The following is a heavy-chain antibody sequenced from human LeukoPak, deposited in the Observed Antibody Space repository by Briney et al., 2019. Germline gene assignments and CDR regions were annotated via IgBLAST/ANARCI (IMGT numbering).Heavy chain of an antibody. V-gene: IGHV4-30-2*01. CDR2: IYHSGST. CDR1: GGSISSGGYS. D-gene: IGHD3-9*01. J-gene: IGHJ2*01. CDR3: ARGMYYDILTGYYPHFDL. Sequence: SQTLSLTCAVSGGSISSGGYSWSWIRQPPGKGLEWIGYIYHSGSTYYNPSLKSRVTISVDRSKNQFSLKLSSVTAADTAVYYCARGMYYDILTGYYPHFDLWGRGTLVTVSS.